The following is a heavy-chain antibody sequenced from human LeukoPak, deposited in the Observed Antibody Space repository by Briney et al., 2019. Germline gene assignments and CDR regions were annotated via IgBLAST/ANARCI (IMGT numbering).Heavy chain of an antibody. CDR2: IIPIFGTA. J-gene: IGHJ5*02. CDR3: AIPSYCSGGSCYPPDWFDP. D-gene: IGHD2-15*01. Sequence: SVKVSCKASGGAFSSYAISWVRQAPGQGLEWMGGIIPIFGTANYAQKFQGRVTITADESTSTAYMELSSLRSEDRAVYYCAIPSYCSGGSCYPPDWFDPWGQGTLVTVSS. CDR1: GGAFSSYA. V-gene: IGHV1-69*13.